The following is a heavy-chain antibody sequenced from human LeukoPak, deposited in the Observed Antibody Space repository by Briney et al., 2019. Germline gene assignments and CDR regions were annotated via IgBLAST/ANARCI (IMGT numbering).Heavy chain of an antibody. J-gene: IGHJ4*02. CDR1: GFTFSSYT. Sequence: GGSLRLSCAASGFTFSSYTMNWVRQAPGKGLEWVASISTRSTNIYSADSLKGRFTISRDNTKDSLYLQMNSLRVEDTAVYYCARVIGSYFDSWGQGTLVTVSS. D-gene: IGHD3-10*01. V-gene: IGHV3-21*01. CDR3: ARVIGSYFDS. CDR2: ISTRSTNI.